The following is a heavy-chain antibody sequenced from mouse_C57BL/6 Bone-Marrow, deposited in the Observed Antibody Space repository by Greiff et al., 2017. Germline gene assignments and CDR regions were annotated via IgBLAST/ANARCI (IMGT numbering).Heavy chain of an antibody. CDR1: GFTFTDYY. CDR2: IRNKANGYTT. CDR3: ARSYYYGSSYAMDY. Sequence: DVKLVESGGGLVQPGGSLSLSCAASGFTFTDYYMSWVRQPPGKALEWLGFIRNKANGYTTEYSASVKGRFTISRDNSQSILYLQMNALRAEDSATYYCARSYYYGSSYAMDYWGQGTSVTVSS. J-gene: IGHJ4*01. D-gene: IGHD1-1*01. V-gene: IGHV7-3*01.